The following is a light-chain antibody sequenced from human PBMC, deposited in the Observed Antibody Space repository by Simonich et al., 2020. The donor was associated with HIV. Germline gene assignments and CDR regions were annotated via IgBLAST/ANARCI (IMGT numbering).Light chain of an antibody. CDR1: QSISSW. J-gene: IGKJ4*01. Sequence: DIQMTQSPSTLSASVGDKVTITCRASQSISSWWAWYQQKPGKAPKLLIDKASNLETGVPSRFSGSGSGTEFTLTISSLQPDDFATYYCQQYNSYSVTFGGGTKVEIK. V-gene: IGKV1-5*03. CDR3: QQYNSYSVT. CDR2: KAS.